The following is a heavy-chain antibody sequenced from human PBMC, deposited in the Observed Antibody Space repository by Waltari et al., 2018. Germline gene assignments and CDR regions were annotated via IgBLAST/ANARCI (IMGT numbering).Heavy chain of an antibody. V-gene: IGHV4-38-2*02. CDR3: ARDEDYGDYIDAFDI. J-gene: IGHJ3*02. D-gene: IGHD4-17*01. Sequence: QVQLQESGPGLVKPSETLSLTCAVSGYSIRSGYYWGWIRQPPGKGLEWIGSIYHSGSTYYNPSLKSRVTISVDTSKNQFSLKLSSVTAADTAVYYCARDEDYGDYIDAFDIWGQGTMVTVSS. CDR1: GYSIRSGYY. CDR2: IYHSGST.